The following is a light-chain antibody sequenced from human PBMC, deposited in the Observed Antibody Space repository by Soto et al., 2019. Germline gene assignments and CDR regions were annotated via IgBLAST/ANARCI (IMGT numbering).Light chain of an antibody. V-gene: IGKV3-15*01. CDR3: QQYNNWT. Sequence: EIVMTQSPATLSVSPGERATLSCRASQSVSSKVAWYQQKPGQAPRLLIYDASVRATGIPDRFSGRGSGTEFTLTISSLQSEDFAFYYCQQYNNWTFGQVTRVVIK. CDR2: DAS. J-gene: IGKJ1*01. CDR1: QSVSSK.